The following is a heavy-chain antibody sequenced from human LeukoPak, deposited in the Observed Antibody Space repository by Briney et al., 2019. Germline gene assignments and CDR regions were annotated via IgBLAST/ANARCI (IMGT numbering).Heavy chain of an antibody. CDR2: INHSGST. J-gene: IGHJ5*02. CDR3: ARGRLGSGRSGWYFDVGGPGSWFDP. Sequence: SETLSLTCGVSGGSITSTNYWTWVRQPPGKGLEWIGEINHSGSTNYNPSLKSRVTISVDTSKNQFSLKLSSVTAADTAVYYCARGRLGSGRSGWYFDVGGPGSWFDPWGQGTLVTVSS. V-gene: IGHV4-4*02. CDR1: GGSITSTNY. D-gene: IGHD6-19*01.